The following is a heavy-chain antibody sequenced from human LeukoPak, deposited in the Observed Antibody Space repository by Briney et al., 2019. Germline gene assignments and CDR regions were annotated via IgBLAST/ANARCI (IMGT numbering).Heavy chain of an antibody. CDR2: FDPEDGET. D-gene: IGHD4-17*01. J-gene: IGHJ6*03. CDR1: GGTFSSYA. Sequence: ASVKVSCKASGGTFSSYAISWVRQAPGKGLEWMGGFDPEDGETIYAQKFQGRVTMTEDTSTDTAYMELSSLRSEDTAVYYCATWGRFPMTTVTSYHYYYMDVWGKGTTVTVSS. CDR3: ATWGRFPMTTVTSYHYYYMDV. V-gene: IGHV1-24*01.